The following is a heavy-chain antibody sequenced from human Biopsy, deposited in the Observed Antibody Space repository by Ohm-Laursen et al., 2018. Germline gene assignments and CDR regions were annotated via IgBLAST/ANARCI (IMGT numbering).Heavy chain of an antibody. CDR3: AKDLGLNYSDRFLFYYGMDV. D-gene: IGHD4-17*01. CDR2: ISWNSDDI. V-gene: IGHV3-9*01. CDR1: GFTFDDYA. Sequence: SLRLSCAASGFTFDDYAMHWVRQVPGKGLEWVSGISWNSDDIGYADSVKGRFTISRDNARNALHLQMNSLRTEDTALYYCAKDLGLNYSDRFLFYYGMDVWGRGTTVTVS. J-gene: IGHJ6*02.